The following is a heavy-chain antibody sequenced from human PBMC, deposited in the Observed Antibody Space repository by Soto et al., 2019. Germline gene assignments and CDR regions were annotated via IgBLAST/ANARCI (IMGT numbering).Heavy chain of an antibody. CDR3: ARDLYCGGDCYDY. V-gene: IGHV3-21*01. Sequence: EVQLVESGGGLVKPGGSLRLSCAASGFTFSSYSMNWVRQAPGKGLEWVSSISSSSSYIYYADSVKGRFTISRDNAKNSLYRQMNSRRAEDTAVYYCARDLYCGGDCYDYWGQGTLVTVSS. CDR2: ISSSSSYI. J-gene: IGHJ4*02. D-gene: IGHD2-21*01. CDR1: GFTFSSYS.